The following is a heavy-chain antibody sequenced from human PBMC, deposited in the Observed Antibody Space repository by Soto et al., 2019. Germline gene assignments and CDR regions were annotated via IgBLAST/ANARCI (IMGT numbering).Heavy chain of an antibody. V-gene: IGHV3-30*18. CDR2: ISYDGSNK. D-gene: IGHD2-2*01. J-gene: IGHJ6*03. CDR3: AKDVSSTSNYMDV. CDR1: GFTFSSYG. Sequence: GSLRLSCAASGFTFSSYGRHWVRQAPGKGLEWVAVISYDGSNKYYADSVKGRFTISRDNSKNTLYLQMNSLRAEDTAVYYCAKDVSSTSNYMDVWGKGTTVTVSS.